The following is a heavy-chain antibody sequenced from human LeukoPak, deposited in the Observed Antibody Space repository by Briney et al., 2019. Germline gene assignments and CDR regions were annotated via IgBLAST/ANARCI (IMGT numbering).Heavy chain of an antibody. Sequence: GGSLRLSCAASGFTFDDYAMHWVRQAPGKGLEWVSGISWNSGSIGYADSVKGRFTISRGNSKNTLYLQMNCLRAEDTAVYYCAKVLGAAYYYYYYGMDVWGQGTTVTVSS. CDR1: GFTFDDYA. CDR2: ISWNSGSI. CDR3: AKVLGAAYYYYYYGMDV. J-gene: IGHJ6*02. D-gene: IGHD1-26*01. V-gene: IGHV3-9*01.